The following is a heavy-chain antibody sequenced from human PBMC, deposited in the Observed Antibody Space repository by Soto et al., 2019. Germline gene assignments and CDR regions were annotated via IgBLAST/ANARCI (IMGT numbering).Heavy chain of an antibody. CDR3: ARYGSGRHLRDPFHH. D-gene: IGHD3-10*01. V-gene: IGHV3-48*02. CDR2: ISRSSSDI. CDR1: GFSFSDYS. J-gene: IGHJ4*02. Sequence: EVQLEESGGGLVQPGGSLRLSCVAFGFSFSDYSMNWVRQAPGKGLEWVSYISRSSSDIYYVDSVKGRFTISRDNDKNSLHLQINSLRDEDTAMYYCARYGSGRHLRDPFHHWGQGTLVTVSS.